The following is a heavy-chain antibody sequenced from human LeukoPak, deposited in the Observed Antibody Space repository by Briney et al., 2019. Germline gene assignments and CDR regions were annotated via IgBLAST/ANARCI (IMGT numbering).Heavy chain of an antibody. J-gene: IGHJ4*02. V-gene: IGHV4-39*01. CDR3: ARRDDSSGYHKIFDY. Sequence: PSETLSLTCTVSGGSISSSSYYWGWIRQPPGKGLEWIGSIYYSGSTYYNPSLKSRVTISVDTSKNQFYLKLSSLTAADTAVYYCARRDDSSGYHKIFDYWGPGTLVTVSS. D-gene: IGHD3-22*01. CDR2: IYYSGST. CDR1: GGSISSSSYY.